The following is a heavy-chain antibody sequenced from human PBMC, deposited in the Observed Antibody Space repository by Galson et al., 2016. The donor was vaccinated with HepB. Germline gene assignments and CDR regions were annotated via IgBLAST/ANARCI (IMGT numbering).Heavy chain of an antibody. CDR2: INPGDSDT. CDR3: ARQEVPGLFDQ. D-gene: IGHD6-19*01. Sequence: QSGAEVKKPGESLKISCKASGYIFTSYWIGWVRQMPGKGLEWMTIINPGDSDTRYSPSFQGQVTISADKSITTAYLQWSSLKASDTAMYYCARQEVPGLFDQWGQGTLVTVSS. V-gene: IGHV5-51*01. J-gene: IGHJ4*02. CDR1: GYIFTSYW.